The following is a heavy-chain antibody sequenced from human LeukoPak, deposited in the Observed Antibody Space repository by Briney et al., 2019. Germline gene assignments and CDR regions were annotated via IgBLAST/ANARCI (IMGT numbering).Heavy chain of an antibody. CDR1: GGSISGDH. CDR2: IHYSGST. V-gene: IGHV4-59*01. CDR3: AKGAGWWAD. D-gene: IGHD6-19*01. J-gene: IGHJ4*02. Sequence: SETLSLTCSLSGGSISGDHGSWLRQSPGKGLEWIGFIHYSGSTRYNPSVKSRVTMSVDTSMTHFFLNLRSVTAADTAVYYCAKGAGWWADWGQGTLVTVSS.